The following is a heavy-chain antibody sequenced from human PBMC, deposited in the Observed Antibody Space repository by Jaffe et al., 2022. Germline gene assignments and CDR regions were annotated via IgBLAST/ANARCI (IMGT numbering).Heavy chain of an antibody. CDR1: GFTFSSYG. CDR2: IRYDGSNK. CDR3: AKDGYNWNYSDY. V-gene: IGHV3-30*02. D-gene: IGHD1-20*01. J-gene: IGHJ4*02. Sequence: QVQLVESGGGVVQPGGSLRLSCAASGFTFSSYGMHWVRQAPGKGLEWVAFIRYDGSNKYYADSVKGRFTISRDNSKNTLYLQMNSLRAEDTAVYYCAKDGYNWNYSDYWGQGTLVTVSS.